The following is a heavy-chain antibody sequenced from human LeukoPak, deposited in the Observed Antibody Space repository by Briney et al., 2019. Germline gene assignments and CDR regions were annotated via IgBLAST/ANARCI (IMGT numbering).Heavy chain of an antibody. V-gene: IGHV3-15*01. CDR3: TTFLRFPWYVDY. CDR1: GFTFSNAW. Sequence: GGSLRLSCAASGFTFSNAWMSWVRQAPGKGLEWVGRIKSKTDGGTTDYAAPVKGRFTISRDDSKNTLYLQMNSLKTEDAAVYYCTTFLRFPWYVDYWGQGTLVTVSS. J-gene: IGHJ4*02. D-gene: IGHD3-3*01. CDR2: IKSKTDGGTT.